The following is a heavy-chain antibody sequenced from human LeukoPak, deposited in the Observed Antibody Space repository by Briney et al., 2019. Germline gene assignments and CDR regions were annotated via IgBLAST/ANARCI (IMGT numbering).Heavy chain of an antibody. J-gene: IGHJ4*02. CDR3: ARGGYYYDSSGYGVFDY. Sequence: SETLSLTCTVSGGSISSGSHYWGWIRQPPGKGLEWIGSIYYSGNTYYNPSLKSRVTISVDTSKNQFSLKLSSVTAADTAVYYCARGGYYYDSSGYGVFDYWGQGTLVTVSS. CDR2: IYYSGNT. D-gene: IGHD3-22*01. V-gene: IGHV4-39*07. CDR1: GGSISSGSHY.